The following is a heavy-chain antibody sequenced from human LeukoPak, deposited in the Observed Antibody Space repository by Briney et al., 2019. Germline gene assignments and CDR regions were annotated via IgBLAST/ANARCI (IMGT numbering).Heavy chain of an antibody. Sequence: ASVKVSCKASGYTFTNHGLTWVRQAPGQGLELMGWINTYSGDTKYAQNFQGRVTMTTDTSTSIVYMELMSLRSDDTAVYYCARDRLGNSDAFDIWGQGTMVTVSS. CDR1: GYTFTNHG. V-gene: IGHV1-18*04. CDR3: ARDRLGNSDAFDI. J-gene: IGHJ3*02. CDR2: INTYSGDT. D-gene: IGHD4-23*01.